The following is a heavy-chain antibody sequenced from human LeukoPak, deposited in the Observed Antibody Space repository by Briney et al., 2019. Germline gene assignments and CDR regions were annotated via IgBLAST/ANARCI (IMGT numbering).Heavy chain of an antibody. D-gene: IGHD4-17*01. CDR1: GFTFSSYD. CDR3: ARGGLRGSNDY. V-gene: IGHV3-23*01. CDR2: ISGSGGST. Sequence: GGSLRLSCAASGFTFSSYDMNWVRQAPGRGLEWVSGISGSGGSTYYADSVKGRFTISRDNSKNTLYLQMNSLRAEDTAVYYCARGGLRGSNDYWGQGTLVTVSS. J-gene: IGHJ4*02.